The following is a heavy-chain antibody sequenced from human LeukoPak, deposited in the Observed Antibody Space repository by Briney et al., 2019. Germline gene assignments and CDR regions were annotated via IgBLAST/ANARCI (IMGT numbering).Heavy chain of an antibody. Sequence: GGSLRLSCAASGFTFDDYAMHWVRQAPGKGLEWVSGISWNSGSIGYADSVKGRFTISRDNAKNSLYLQMNSLRAEDTAVYYCARDDYGDYDPGWYFDLWGRGTLVTVSS. V-gene: IGHV3-9*01. CDR3: ARDDYGDYDPGWYFDL. D-gene: IGHD4-17*01. CDR2: ISWNSGSI. CDR1: GFTFDDYA. J-gene: IGHJ2*01.